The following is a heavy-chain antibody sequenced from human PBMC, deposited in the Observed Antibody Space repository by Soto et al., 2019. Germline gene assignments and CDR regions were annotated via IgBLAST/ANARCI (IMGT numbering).Heavy chain of an antibody. J-gene: IGHJ3*02. CDR3: ARSPSTSSIGTFDI. Sequence: PSETLSLTCTVSGGSISSFYWNWIRLSAGKRLEWIGRIYLSGITTYNPSLQSRVTMSVDTSKNQFSLKLSSLTAADTAVYYCARSPSTSSIGTFDIWGQGTQVTVSS. D-gene: IGHD6-6*01. V-gene: IGHV4-4*07. CDR1: GGSISSFY. CDR2: IYLSGIT.